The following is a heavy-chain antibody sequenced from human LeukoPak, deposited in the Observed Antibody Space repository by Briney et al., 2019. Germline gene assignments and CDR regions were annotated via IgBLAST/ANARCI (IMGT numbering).Heavy chain of an antibody. J-gene: IGHJ4*02. V-gene: IGHV3-21*01. CDR2: ISSSSSYI. CDR3: ARVGRWLQLDY. CDR1: GFTFSSYS. D-gene: IGHD5-24*01. Sequence: GGSLRLSCAASGFTFSSYSMNWVRQAPGKGLEWVSSISSSSSYIYYADSVKGRFTISRDNAKNSLYLQMNSVRAEDTAVYYCARVGRWLQLDYWGQGTLVTVSS.